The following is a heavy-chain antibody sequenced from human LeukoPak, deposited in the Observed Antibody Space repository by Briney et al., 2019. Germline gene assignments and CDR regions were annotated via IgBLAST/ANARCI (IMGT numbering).Heavy chain of an antibody. Sequence: GGSLRLSCAASGFRFSSYVMSWVRQAPGKGLEYVSSIDGSDGASYYADSVRGRFTISRDNSKNTLFLQMNSLRVEDTAVYYCARVDSGNYDYWGQGTLLTVSS. CDR3: ARVDSGNYDY. CDR2: IDGSDGAS. D-gene: IGHD1-26*01. CDR1: GFRFSSYV. J-gene: IGHJ4*02. V-gene: IGHV3-23*01.